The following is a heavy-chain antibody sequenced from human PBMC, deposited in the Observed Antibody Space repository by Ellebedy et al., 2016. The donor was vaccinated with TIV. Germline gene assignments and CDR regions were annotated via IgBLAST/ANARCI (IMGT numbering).Heavy chain of an antibody. CDR1: GFSFNTYG. Sequence: MPGGSLRLSCAASGFSFNTYGMHWIRQHTGKGMEWIGEINHSGNTNYNPSLKSRFTVSLDTSNNQFSLKLSSVTAADTAVYYCARGGLWFGVWGQGTTVTVSS. D-gene: IGHD3-10*01. CDR2: INHSGNT. V-gene: IGHV4-34*01. CDR3: ARGGLWFGV. J-gene: IGHJ6*02.